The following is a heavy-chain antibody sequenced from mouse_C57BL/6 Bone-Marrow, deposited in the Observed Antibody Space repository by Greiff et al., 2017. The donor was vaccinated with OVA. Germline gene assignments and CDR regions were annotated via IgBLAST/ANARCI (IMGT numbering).Heavy chain of an antibody. CDR3: AREDGNWFAY. J-gene: IGHJ3*01. V-gene: IGHV1-4*01. CDR2: INPSSGYT. Sequence: QVQLQLSGAELARPGASVKMSCKASGYTFTSYTMHWVKQRPGQGLEWIGYINPSSGYTKYNQKFKDKATLTADKSSSTAYMQLSSLTSEDSAVDYCAREDGNWFAYWGQGTLVTVSA. CDR1: GYTFTSYT. D-gene: IGHD2-1*01.